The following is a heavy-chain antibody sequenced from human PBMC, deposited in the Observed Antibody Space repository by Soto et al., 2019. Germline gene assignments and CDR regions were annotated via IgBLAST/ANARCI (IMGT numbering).Heavy chain of an antibody. CDR2: IYYSGST. CDR1: GGSLSSGAYY. D-gene: IGHD1-26*01. CDR3: ARRWGRTFDY. V-gene: IGHV4-61*08. Sequence: PSETLSLTCTVSGGSLSSGAYYWSWIRQHPGKGLEWIGYIYYSGSTNYNPSLKSRVTISVDTSKNQFSLKLSSATAADTAVYYCARRWGRTFDYWGQGTLVTVSS. J-gene: IGHJ4*02.